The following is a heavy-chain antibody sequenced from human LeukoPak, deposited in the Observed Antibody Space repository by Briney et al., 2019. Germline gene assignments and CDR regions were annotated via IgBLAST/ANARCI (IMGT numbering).Heavy chain of an antibody. J-gene: IGHJ4*02. CDR1: GGSISSGGYY. CDR3: ARDHQERFDY. V-gene: IGHV4-31*03. Sequence: PSETLSLTCTVSGGSISSGGYYWSWTRQHPGKGLEWIGYIYYSGSTYYNPSLKSRVTISVDTSKNQFSLQLNSVTPEDTAVYYCARDHQERFDYWGQGTLVTVSS. D-gene: IGHD2-2*01. CDR2: IYYSGST.